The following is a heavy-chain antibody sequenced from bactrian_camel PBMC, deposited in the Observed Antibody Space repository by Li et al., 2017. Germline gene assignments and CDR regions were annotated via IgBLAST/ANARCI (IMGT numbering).Heavy chain of an antibody. CDR2: ISTGGSTT. Sequence: HVQLVESGGGLVQPGGSLRLSCAASGFTLSNTWMRWVRQAPGKGLEWVSSISTGGSTTYYTDSVKGRFTISRDNAKNTVYLQMNSLKFEDTAMYYCVTSISGTWAGPNRWGRGTQVTVS. D-gene: IGHD1*01. J-gene: IGHJ4*01. CDR3: VTSISGTWAGPNR. CDR1: GFTLSNTW. V-gene: IGHV3S6*01.